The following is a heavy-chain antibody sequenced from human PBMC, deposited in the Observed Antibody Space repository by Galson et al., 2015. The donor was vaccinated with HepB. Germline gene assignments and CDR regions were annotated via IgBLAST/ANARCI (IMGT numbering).Heavy chain of an antibody. V-gene: IGHV5-51*01. D-gene: IGHD2-21*01. Sequence: QSGAEVKKPGESLKISCKGSGYRFNIYWIAWVRQMPGKGLEWMGIIYPGDSNTRYSPSFQGQVTISADKSISTAYLQWSSLKASDTAMYYCARREIADYTMDVWGQGTTVTVSS. CDR2: IYPGDSNT. J-gene: IGHJ6*02. CDR1: GYRFNIYW. CDR3: ARREIADYTMDV.